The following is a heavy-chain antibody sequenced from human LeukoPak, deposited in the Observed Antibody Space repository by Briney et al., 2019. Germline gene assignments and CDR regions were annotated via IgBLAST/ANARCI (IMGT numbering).Heavy chain of an antibody. Sequence: GASVKVSCKASGYTFTSYDINWVRQATGQGLEWMGWMDPNSGNTGYAQKFQGRVTITRNTSISTAYMELSSLRSEDTAVYYCARVRIVATNWFDPWGQGTLVTVSS. CDR3: ARVRIVATNWFDP. J-gene: IGHJ5*02. D-gene: IGHD2/OR15-2a*01. V-gene: IGHV1-8*03. CDR2: MDPNSGNT. CDR1: GYTFTSYD.